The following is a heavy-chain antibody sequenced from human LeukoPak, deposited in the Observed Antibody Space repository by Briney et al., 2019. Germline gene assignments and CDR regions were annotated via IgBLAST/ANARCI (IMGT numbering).Heavy chain of an antibody. CDR2: ISSSGSTI. D-gene: IGHD5-18*01. V-gene: IGHV3-48*02. CDR1: GFTFRSYS. J-gene: IGHJ2*01. CDR3: ATVAMEDWYFDL. Sequence: GGSLRLSCVASGFTFRSYSMNWVRQAPGKGLEWVSYISSSGSTIYYADAVKGRFTISRDNAKNSLYLQMSSLRDEDSAVYYCATVAMEDWYFDLWGRGTLVTVSS.